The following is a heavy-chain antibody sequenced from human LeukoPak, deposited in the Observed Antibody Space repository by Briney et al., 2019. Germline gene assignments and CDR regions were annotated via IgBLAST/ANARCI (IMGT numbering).Heavy chain of an antibody. V-gene: IGHV4-30-2*01. CDR3: ARGQSHIDY. J-gene: IGHJ4*02. CDR2: IYHSGST. Sequence: IPSETLSLTCTVSGGSISSSSYYWGWIRQPPGKGLEWIGYIYHSGSTYYNPSLKSRVTISVDRSKNQFSLKLSSVTAADTAVYYCARGQSHIDYWGQGTLVTVSS. CDR1: GGSISSSSYY.